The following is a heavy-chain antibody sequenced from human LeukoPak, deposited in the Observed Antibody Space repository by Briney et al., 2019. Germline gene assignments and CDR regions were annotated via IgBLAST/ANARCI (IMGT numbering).Heavy chain of an antibody. CDR1: GYTFTGYY. D-gene: IGHD3-3*01. V-gene: IGHV1-2*06. CDR2: INPNSGGT. Sequence: ASVKVSCKASGYTFTGYYMHWVRQAPGQGLEWMGRINPNSGGTNYAQKFQGRVTMTRDTSISTAYMELSRLRSDDTAVYYCARDLSLRFLEWSHNYYGMDVWGQGTTVTVSS. CDR3: ARDLSLRFLEWSHNYYGMDV. J-gene: IGHJ6*02.